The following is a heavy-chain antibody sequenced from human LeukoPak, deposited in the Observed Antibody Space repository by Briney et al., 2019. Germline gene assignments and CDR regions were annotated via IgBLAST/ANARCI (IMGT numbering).Heavy chain of an antibody. D-gene: IGHD4-11*01. CDR2: IYYSGST. Sequence: PSETLSLTCAVSGGSISSGGYYWSWIRQHPGKGLEWIGYIYYSGSTYYNPSLKSRGTRSVETSENQFSLKLRSVTAADTAVYYCARDPSLDYSNSHPSYWGQGTLVTVSS. J-gene: IGHJ4*02. CDR1: GGSISSGGYY. V-gene: IGHV4-31*11. CDR3: ARDPSLDYSNSHPSY.